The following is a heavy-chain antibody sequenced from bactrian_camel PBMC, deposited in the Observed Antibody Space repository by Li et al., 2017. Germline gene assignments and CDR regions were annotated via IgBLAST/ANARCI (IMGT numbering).Heavy chain of an antibody. D-gene: IGHD7*01. CDR3: AFEIQPRVGGLDYSQGAPMAPLCPTQGY. CDR1: GYTYRSFC. CDR2: IAIGGEST. Sequence: VQLVESGGGLVQTGGSLRLSCVVSGYTYRSFCMGWFRQAPGKEREGVAAIAIGGESTYIGASVKGRFTISQDYAKNTLYLQMNCLKPEDTGMYYCAFEIQPRVGGLDYSQGAPMAPLCPTQGYWGQGTQVTVS. J-gene: IGHJ4*01. V-gene: IGHV3S40*01.